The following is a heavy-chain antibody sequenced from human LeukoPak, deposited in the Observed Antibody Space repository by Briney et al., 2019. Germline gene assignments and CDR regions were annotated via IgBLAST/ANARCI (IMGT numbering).Heavy chain of an antibody. Sequence: SETLSLTCAVSGYSISSGRYWGWVRQPPGKGLEWIGSLSHSGSIYYNPSLESRVTKSGDTSKNQFSLRLSSVTAADTAVYYCARQLRDSSSWYVDYWGQGTLVTVSS. D-gene: IGHD6-13*01. CDR3: ARQLRDSSSWYVDY. CDR1: GYSISSGRY. J-gene: IGHJ4*02. V-gene: IGHV4-38-2*01. CDR2: LSHSGSI.